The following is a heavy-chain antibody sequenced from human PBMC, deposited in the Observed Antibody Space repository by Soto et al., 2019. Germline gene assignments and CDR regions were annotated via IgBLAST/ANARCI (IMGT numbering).Heavy chain of an antibody. Sequence: QVQLVQSGAEVKKPGASVKVSCKASGCTFTSYAMHWVRQAPGQRLEWMGWINAGNGNTKYSQKFQGRVTITRDTSASTAYMELSSLRSEDTAVYYCARDRIAAAGMDYWGQGTLVTVSS. V-gene: IGHV1-3*01. CDR1: GCTFTSYA. CDR2: INAGNGNT. CDR3: ARDRIAAAGMDY. J-gene: IGHJ4*02. D-gene: IGHD6-13*01.